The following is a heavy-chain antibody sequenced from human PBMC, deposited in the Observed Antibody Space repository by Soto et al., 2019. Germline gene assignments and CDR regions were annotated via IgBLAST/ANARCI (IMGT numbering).Heavy chain of an antibody. CDR3: ARGPSGDKVDY. Sequence: QVQLQEPGPRLVEPSHTLSLTCTVSGASISNGYYSWSWIRQSPGTGLEWIEDIHSGGTTYSNPSLKSRLTISVDMSKNQFSLKLSSLTAADTAVYYCARGPSGDKVDYWGQGTLVTVSS. J-gene: IGHJ4*02. CDR2: IHSGGTT. V-gene: IGHV4-30-4*01. D-gene: IGHD1-26*01. CDR1: GASISNGYYS.